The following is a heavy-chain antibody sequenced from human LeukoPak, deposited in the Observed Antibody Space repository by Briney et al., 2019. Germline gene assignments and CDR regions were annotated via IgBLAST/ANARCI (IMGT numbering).Heavy chain of an antibody. J-gene: IGHJ6*03. CDR1: GFTFDDYG. V-gene: IGHV3-20*04. CDR2: INWNGGST. D-gene: IGHD6-19*01. CDR3: ARDRDSGWYYYYYMDV. Sequence: PGGSLRLSCAASGFTFDDYGMSWVRQAPGKGLEWVSGINWNGGSTGYADSVTGRFTISRDNDKNSLYLQMNSLRAEDTALYYCARDRDSGWYYYYYMDVWGKGTTVTVSS.